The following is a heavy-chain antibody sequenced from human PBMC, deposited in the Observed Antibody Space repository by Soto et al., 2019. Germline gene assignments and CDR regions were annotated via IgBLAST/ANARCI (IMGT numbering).Heavy chain of an antibody. Sequence: QVQLVESGGGVVQPGRSLRLSCAASGFTFSSYAMHWVRQAPGRGLEWVATISYDGNNKYYADSVKGRFTISRDNSKNTVYLQMNSLRAEDTAVSYGARDRVSLWELSLIGYFDYWGQGTLVTVSS. CDR2: ISYDGNNK. CDR1: GFTFSSYA. V-gene: IGHV3-30-3*01. D-gene: IGHD3-16*02. CDR3: ARDRVSLWELSLIGYFDY. J-gene: IGHJ4*02.